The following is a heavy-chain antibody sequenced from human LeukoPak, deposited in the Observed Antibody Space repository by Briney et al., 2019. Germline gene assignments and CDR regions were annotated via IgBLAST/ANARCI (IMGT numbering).Heavy chain of an antibody. J-gene: IGHJ4*02. CDR2: IIPVFGTP. Sequence: SVKVSCKASGGTFKKYAIYWVRQAPGQGLEWLGRIIPVFGTPNYAQKFQGRVTITTDEFTTTGYMELSSLKSEDTAVYYCARGGAGAVAGSLDFWGQGTLVTVS. V-gene: IGHV1-69*05. CDR3: ARGGAGAVAGSLDF. CDR1: GGTFKKYA. D-gene: IGHD6-19*01.